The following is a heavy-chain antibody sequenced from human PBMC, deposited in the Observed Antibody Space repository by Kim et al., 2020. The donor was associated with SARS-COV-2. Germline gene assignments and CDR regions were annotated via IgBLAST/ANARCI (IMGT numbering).Heavy chain of an antibody. J-gene: IGHJ4*01. CDR1: GFTFSSYG. Sequence: GGSLRLSCAASGFTFSSYGMHWVRQAPGKGLEWVAVISYDGSNKYYADSVKGRFTISRDNSKNTLYLQMNSLRAEDTAVYYCAKDTNYYDSSGYYLIDY. CDR2: ISYDGSNK. CDR3: AKDTNYYDSSGYYLIDY. V-gene: IGHV3-30*18. D-gene: IGHD3-22*01.